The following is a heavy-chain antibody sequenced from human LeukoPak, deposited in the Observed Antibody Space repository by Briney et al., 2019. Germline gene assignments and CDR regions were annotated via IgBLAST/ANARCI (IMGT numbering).Heavy chain of an antibody. D-gene: IGHD3/OR15-3a*01. CDR3: AKRGVVIRVILVGFHKEAYYFES. J-gene: IGHJ4*02. CDR1: GFSLSAYS. CDR2: ISERFSPI. Sequence: GGSLRLSCTAPGFSLSAYSMNWVRQAPGKGLEWVSFISERFSPIYYADSVEGRFTISRDNSKNSLYLQMNSLRAEDTAVYFCAKRGVVIRVILVGFHKEAYYFESWGQGALVTVSS. V-gene: IGHV3-48*04.